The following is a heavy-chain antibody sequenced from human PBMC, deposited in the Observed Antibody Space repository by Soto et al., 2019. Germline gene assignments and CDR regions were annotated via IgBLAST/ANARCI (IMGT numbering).Heavy chain of an antibody. CDR1: GGSISSGGYY. V-gene: IGHV4-31*03. D-gene: IGHD3-3*01. J-gene: IGHJ4*02. CDR3: ARGERITIFGVVTPHYFDY. Sequence: PSETLSLTCTVSGGSISSGGYYWSWIRQHPGKGLEWIGYIYYSGSTYYNPSLKSRVTISVDTSKSQFSLKLSSVTAADTAVYYCARGERITIFGVVTPHYFDYWGQGTLVTVSS. CDR2: IYYSGST.